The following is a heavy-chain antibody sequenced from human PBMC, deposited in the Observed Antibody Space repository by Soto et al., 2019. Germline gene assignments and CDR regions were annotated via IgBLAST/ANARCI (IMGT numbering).Heavy chain of an antibody. CDR3: AREINRIFHYYMDV. V-gene: IGHV3-21*01. J-gene: IGHJ6*03. CDR2: ISSSSSYI. D-gene: IGHD3-3*01. CDR1: GFTFSSYS. Sequence: GGSLRLSCAASGFTFSSYSMNWVRQAPGKGLEWVSSISSSSSYIYYADSVKGRFTISRDNAKNSLYLQMNSLRAEDTAVYYCAREINRIFHYYMDVWGKGTTVTVSS.